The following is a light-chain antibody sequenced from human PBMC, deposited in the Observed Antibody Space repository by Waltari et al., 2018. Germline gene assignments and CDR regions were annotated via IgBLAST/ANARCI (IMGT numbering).Light chain of an antibody. CDR3: QSYDTSLSVV. CDR2: GGS. V-gene: IGLV1-40*01. J-gene: IGLJ3*02. CDR1: GSNIGAGYD. Sequence: QSVLTQPPSVSGAPGQRVTISCTGSGSNIGAGYDVHWYQQLPRAAPKLLIYGGSSRPLGVPDRFFGSTSGTIASLAITGLQAEDEADYYCQSYDTSLSVVFGGGTKLTVL.